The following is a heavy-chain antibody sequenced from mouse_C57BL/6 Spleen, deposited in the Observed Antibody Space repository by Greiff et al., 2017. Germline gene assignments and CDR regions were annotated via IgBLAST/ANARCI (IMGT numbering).Heavy chain of an antibody. D-gene: IGHD2-4*01. Sequence: DVQLVESGGGLVKPGGSLKLSCAASGFTFSDYGMHWVRQAPEKGLEWVAYISSGSSTIYYADTVKGRFTISRDNAKNTLFLQMTSLRSEDTAMYYCARLDYDGYYFDYWGQGTTLTVSS. J-gene: IGHJ2*01. CDR3: ARLDYDGYYFDY. CDR1: GFTFSDYG. CDR2: ISSGSSTI. V-gene: IGHV5-17*01.